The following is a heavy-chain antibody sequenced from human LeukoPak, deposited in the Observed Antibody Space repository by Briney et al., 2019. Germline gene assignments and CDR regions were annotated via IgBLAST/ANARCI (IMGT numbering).Heavy chain of an antibody. Sequence: GASVKVSCKASGYTFTSYGISWVRQAPGQGLEWMGWISAYNGNTNYAQKLQGRVTMTTDTSTSTAYMELRSLRSDDTAVYYCARDLPVDTAMVSFDYWGQGTLVTVSS. J-gene: IGHJ4*02. D-gene: IGHD5-18*01. CDR1: GYTFTSYG. CDR3: ARDLPVDTAMVSFDY. V-gene: IGHV1-18*01. CDR2: ISAYNGNT.